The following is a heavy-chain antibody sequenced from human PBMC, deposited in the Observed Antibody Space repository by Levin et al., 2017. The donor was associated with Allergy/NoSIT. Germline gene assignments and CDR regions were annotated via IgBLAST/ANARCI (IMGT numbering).Heavy chain of an antibody. D-gene: IGHD3-9*01. CDR2: ISYDGSNK. V-gene: IGHV3-30-3*01. Sequence: QPGGSLRLSCAASGFTFSSYAMHWVRQAPGKGLEWVAVISYDGSNKYYADSVKGRFTISRDNSKNTLYLQMNSLRAEDTAVYYCASEYYDILTGYPRHIDYWGQGTLVTVSS. J-gene: IGHJ4*02. CDR3: ASEYYDILTGYPRHIDY. CDR1: GFTFSSYA.